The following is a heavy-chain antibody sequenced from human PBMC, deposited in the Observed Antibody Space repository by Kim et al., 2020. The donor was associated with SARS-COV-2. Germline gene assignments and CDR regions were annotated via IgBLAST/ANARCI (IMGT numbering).Heavy chain of an antibody. J-gene: IGHJ4*02. D-gene: IGHD3-10*01. Sequence: DSVKGRFTISRDNSKNTLYLQMNSLRAEDTAVYYCAKDGALWFREPLPGYWGQGTLVTVSS. CDR3: AKDGALWFREPLPGY. V-gene: IGHV3-23*01.